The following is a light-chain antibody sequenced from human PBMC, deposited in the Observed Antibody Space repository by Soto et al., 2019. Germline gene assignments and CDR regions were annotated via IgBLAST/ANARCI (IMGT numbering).Light chain of an antibody. V-gene: IGLV2-23*01. CDR3: CSYAGSSTLV. Sequence: QSALTQPASVSGSPGQSITISCTGTSSDVGSYNLVSWYQQHPGKAPKLMIYEGSKRPSGVSNRFAGSKSGNTASLTISGLQAEDEAYYYCCSYAGSSTLVVGGGTKVTVL. CDR1: SSDVGSYNL. CDR2: EGS. J-gene: IGLJ2*01.